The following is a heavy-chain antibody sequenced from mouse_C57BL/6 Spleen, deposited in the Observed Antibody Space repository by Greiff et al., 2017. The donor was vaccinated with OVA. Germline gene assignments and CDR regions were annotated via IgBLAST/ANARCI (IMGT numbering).Heavy chain of an antibody. CDR1: GFNIKNTY. Sequence: VHVKQSVAELVRPGASVKLSCTASGFNIKNTYMHWVKQRPEQGLEWIGRIDPANGNTKYAPKFQGKATITADTSSNTAYLQLSSLTSEDTAIYYCARYHYGSSFFDYWGQGTTLTVSS. CDR3: ARYHYGSSFFDY. CDR2: IDPANGNT. D-gene: IGHD1-1*01. V-gene: IGHV14-3*01. J-gene: IGHJ2*01.